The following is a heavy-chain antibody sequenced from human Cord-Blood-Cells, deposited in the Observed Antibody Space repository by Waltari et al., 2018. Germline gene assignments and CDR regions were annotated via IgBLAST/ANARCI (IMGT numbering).Heavy chain of an antibody. CDR3: ATEFKGYGSGSYYFDY. J-gene: IGHJ4*02. CDR2: FDPEDGET. D-gene: IGHD3-10*01. CDR1: GYTLTELP. Sequence: SGAEVKKPGASVKVSCKVSGYTLTELPMHWVRQAPGKGLEWMGGFDPEDGETIYAQKFQGRVTMTEDTSTDTTYMELSSLRSEDTAVYYCATEFKGYGSGSYYFDYWGQGTLVTVSS. V-gene: IGHV1-24*01.